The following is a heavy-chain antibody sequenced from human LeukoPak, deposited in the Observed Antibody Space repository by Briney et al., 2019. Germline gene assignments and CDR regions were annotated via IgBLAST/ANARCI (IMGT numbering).Heavy chain of an antibody. V-gene: IGHV3-33*01. Sequence: GGSLRLSCAASGFTFSSYGMHWFRQAPGKGLEWVAVIWYDGSNKYYADSVKGRFTISRDNSKNTLYLQMNSLRAEDTAVYYCARADSGSYLGNFDYWGQGTLVTVSS. D-gene: IGHD1-26*01. CDR3: ARADSGSYLGNFDY. CDR1: GFTFSSYG. CDR2: IWYDGSNK. J-gene: IGHJ4*02.